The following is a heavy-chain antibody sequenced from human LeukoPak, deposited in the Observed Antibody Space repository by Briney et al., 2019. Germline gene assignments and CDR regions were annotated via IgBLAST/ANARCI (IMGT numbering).Heavy chain of an antibody. D-gene: IGHD3-10*01. V-gene: IGHV4-30-2*01. CDR1: GGSISSGGYY. CDR3: AGANKGGSGTPQMDV. Sequence: SETLSLTCTVSGGSISSGGYYWSWIRQHPGEGLEWIGYIYHSGSTYYNPSLKSRVTISVDRSKNQFSLKLSSVTAADTAVYYCAGANKGGSGTPQMDVWGKGTTVTVSS. J-gene: IGHJ6*04. CDR2: IYHSGST.